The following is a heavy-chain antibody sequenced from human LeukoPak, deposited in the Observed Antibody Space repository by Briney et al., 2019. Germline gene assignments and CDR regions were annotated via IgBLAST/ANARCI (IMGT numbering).Heavy chain of an antibody. D-gene: IGHD2-8*01. CDR1: GGSFSGYY. J-gene: IGHJ4*02. CDR3: AKDPDCTSGICYTFFDY. CDR2: ISGSGGST. Sequence: ETLSPTCAVYGGSFSGYYWSWVRQAPGKGLEWVSAISGSGGSTYYADSVKGRFTISRDNSKNTLYLQMNSLRAEDTAVYYCAKDPDCTSGICYTFFDYWGQGTLVTVSS. V-gene: IGHV3-23*01.